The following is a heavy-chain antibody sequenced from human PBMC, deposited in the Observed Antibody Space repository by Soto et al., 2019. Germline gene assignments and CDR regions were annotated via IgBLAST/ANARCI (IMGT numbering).Heavy chain of an antibody. V-gene: IGHV1-58*01. CDR3: ARVLSPDDSSGQAFGY. D-gene: IGHD3-22*01. J-gene: IGHJ4*02. CDR2: IVVGSGNT. Sequence: SVKVSCKASGFTFTSSAVQWVRQARGQRLEWIGWIVVGSGNTNYAQKFQERVTITRDMSTSTAYMELSSLRSEDTAVYYCARVLSPDDSSGQAFGYWGQGTLVTVSS. CDR1: GFTFTSSA.